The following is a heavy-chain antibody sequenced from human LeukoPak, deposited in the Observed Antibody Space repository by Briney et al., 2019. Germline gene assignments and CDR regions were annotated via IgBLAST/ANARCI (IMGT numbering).Heavy chain of an antibody. D-gene: IGHD6-6*01. Sequence: GGSLRLSCSASGFTFNMFYLHWVRQAPGKGVEFVSHISSNGATTYYADSVKGRFTISRDNSKNTLYLQMSSLRADDTAVYYCVKDRSIAAPHNDFFDSWGQGALVTVSS. CDR3: VKDRSIAAPHNDFFDS. V-gene: IGHV3-64D*06. J-gene: IGHJ4*02. CDR2: ISSNGATT. CDR1: GFTFNMFY.